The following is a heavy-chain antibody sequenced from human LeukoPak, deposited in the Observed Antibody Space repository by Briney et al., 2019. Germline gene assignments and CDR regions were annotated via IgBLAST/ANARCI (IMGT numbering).Heavy chain of an antibody. CDR3: VRFYSLNWFDP. Sequence: SETLSLTCAVSGDSISASSSYWSWIRQPPGKGLEWLGRIYSTGSTHYSRSLRSRLALSIDTSKNQFSLRMHSVTAADTATYYCVRFYSLNWFDPWGQGTQVTVSS. CDR2: IYSTGST. J-gene: IGHJ5*02. D-gene: IGHD1-26*01. V-gene: IGHV4-39*07. CDR1: GDSISASSSY.